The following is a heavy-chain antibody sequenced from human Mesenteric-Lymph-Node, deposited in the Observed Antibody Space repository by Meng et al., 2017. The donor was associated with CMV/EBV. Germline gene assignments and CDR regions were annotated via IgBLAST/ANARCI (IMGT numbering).Heavy chain of an antibody. Sequence: GESLKISCAASGFTFSSYAMSWVRQAPGKGLEWVSAISGSGGSTYYADSVKGRFTISRDNSKNTLYLQMNSLRAEDTAVYYCAKDRARLDYWGQGTLVTVSS. CDR1: GFTFSSYA. CDR2: ISGSGGST. V-gene: IGHV3-23*01. J-gene: IGHJ4*02. CDR3: AKDRARLDY. D-gene: IGHD3-10*01.